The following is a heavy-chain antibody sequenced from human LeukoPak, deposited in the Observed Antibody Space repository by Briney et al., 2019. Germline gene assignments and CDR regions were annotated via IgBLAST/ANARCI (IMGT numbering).Heavy chain of an antibody. D-gene: IGHD3-3*01. CDR2: ISDSGSA. CDR3: ARGYYDFWSGDWSFDY. Sequence: SETLSLTCSVSIYSISSAFYWGWIRQPPGQGLEWIGSISDSGSAYYNPSLKSRVTISLDTSKNQFSLRLSSVTAADTAVYSCARGYYDFWSGDWSFDYWGQGTLVTVSS. V-gene: IGHV4-38-2*02. J-gene: IGHJ4*02. CDR1: IYSISSAFY.